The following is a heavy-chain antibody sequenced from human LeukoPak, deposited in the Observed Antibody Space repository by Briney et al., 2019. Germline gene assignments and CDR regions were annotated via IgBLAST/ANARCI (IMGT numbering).Heavy chain of an antibody. CDR2: IYYSGST. D-gene: IGHD2-2*02. CDR1: GGSISSSSYY. J-gene: IGHJ4*02. V-gene: IGHV4-39*01. Sequence: SQTLSLTCTVSGGSISSSSYYWGWIRQPPGKGLEWIGSIYYSGSTYYNPSLKSRVTISVDTSKNQFSLKLSSVTAADTAVYYCARQGIVVVPAAIWGQGTLVTVSS. CDR3: ARQGIVVVPAAI.